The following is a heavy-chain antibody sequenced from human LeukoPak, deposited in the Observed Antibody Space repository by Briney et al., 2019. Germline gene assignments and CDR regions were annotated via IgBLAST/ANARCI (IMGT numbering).Heavy chain of an antibody. D-gene: IGHD3-3*01. CDR2: IYTSGGT. CDR3: ARDPADFHPHHDAFDI. CDR1: GGSISSYY. J-gene: IGHJ3*02. Sequence: SETLSLTCTVSGGSISSYYWSWIRQPAGKGLEWIGRIYTSGGTNYNPSLKSRVTMSVDTSKNQFSLKLSSVTAADTAVYYCARDPADFHPHHDAFDIWGQGTMVTVSS. V-gene: IGHV4-4*07.